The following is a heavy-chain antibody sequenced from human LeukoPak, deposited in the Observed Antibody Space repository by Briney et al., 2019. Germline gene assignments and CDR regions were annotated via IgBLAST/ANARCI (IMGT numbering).Heavy chain of an antibody. CDR3: AKGPDRNYYFDY. D-gene: IGHD3-22*01. J-gene: IGHJ4*02. CDR2: IGGSGGST. CDR1: GFTFSSYA. V-gene: IGHV3-23*01. Sequence: GGSLRLSCAASGFTFSSYAMSWVRQAPGKGLEWVSAIGGSGGSTYYADSVKGRFTISRDNSKNTLYLQMNSLRAEDTAVYYCAKGPDRNYYFDYWGQGTLVTVSS.